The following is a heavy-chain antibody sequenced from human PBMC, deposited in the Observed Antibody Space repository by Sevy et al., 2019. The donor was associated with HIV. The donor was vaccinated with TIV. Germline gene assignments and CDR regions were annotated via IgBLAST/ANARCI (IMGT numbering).Heavy chain of an antibody. CDR1: GFTFSDHY. J-gene: IGHJ4*02. CDR3: ATHAGIAAAGRVFDY. CDR2: TRNKADGYTT. V-gene: IGHV3-72*01. Sequence: GGSLRLSCVASGFTFSDHYMEWVRQAPGKGLEWVGRTRNKADGYTTEYAASVKGRFTISRDESKNSLYVQMNSLKAEDTAVYYCATHAGIAAAGRVFDYWGPGTLVTVSS. D-gene: IGHD6-13*01.